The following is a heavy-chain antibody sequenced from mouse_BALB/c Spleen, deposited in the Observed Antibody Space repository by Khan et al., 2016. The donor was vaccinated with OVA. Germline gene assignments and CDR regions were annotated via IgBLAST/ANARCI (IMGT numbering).Heavy chain of an antibody. CDR1: GSTFTNYY. V-gene: IGHV1S56*01. CDR2: IFPGNVTT. CDR3: ARGDYYGTYAMDY. J-gene: IGHJ4*01. D-gene: IGHD1-1*01. Sequence: QVQLKQSGPELVKPGASVRISCKTSGSTFTNYYIHWVKQRPGQGLEWIGWIFPGNVTTKYNENFKGKSTLTADTSSSTAYLLLSSLTSEDSAVYFSARGDYYGTYAMDYWGQGTSVIVSS.